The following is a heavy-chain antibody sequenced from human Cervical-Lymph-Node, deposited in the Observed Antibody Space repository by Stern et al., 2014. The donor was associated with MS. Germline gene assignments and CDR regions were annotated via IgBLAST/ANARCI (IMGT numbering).Heavy chain of an antibody. CDR3: ARDYGDYAFDY. V-gene: IGHV5-51*01. CDR1: GYSFTANW. CDR2: IYPGDSDT. J-gene: IGHJ4*02. D-gene: IGHD4-17*01. Sequence: EVQLVESGAEVKKPGESLKISCKGSGYSFTANWIAWVRQMPGKCLEWLGIIYPGDSDTRYSPSFQGQVTISADKSISTAYLQWSSLKASDTAMYYCARDYGDYAFDYWGQGTLVTVSS.